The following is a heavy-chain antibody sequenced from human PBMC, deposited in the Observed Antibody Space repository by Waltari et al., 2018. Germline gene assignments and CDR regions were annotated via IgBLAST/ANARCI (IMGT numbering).Heavy chain of an antibody. Sequence: EVQLVESGGGLVKPGGSLRLSCAASGFTFSSYSMNWVRQAPGKGLEWVSSISTSSSYIDYADAVKGRFTISRDNAKISLYLQMNSLRAEDTAVYYCARRRSRWGQGTLVTVAS. D-gene: IGHD6-13*01. V-gene: IGHV3-21*01. CDR3: ARRRSR. CDR2: ISTSSSYI. CDR1: GFTFSSYS. J-gene: IGHJ4*02.